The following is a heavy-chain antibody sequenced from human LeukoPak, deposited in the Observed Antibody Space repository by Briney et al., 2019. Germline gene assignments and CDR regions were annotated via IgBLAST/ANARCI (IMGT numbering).Heavy chain of an antibody. D-gene: IGHD3-3*01. V-gene: IGHV5-51*01. CDR3: ARSNWYYDFWSGYYYFDY. Sequence: GESLKISCKGSGYSFTSYWIGWVRQMPGKGLEWMGIIYPGDSDTRYSPSFQGQVTISADKSISTAYLQWSSLKASDTAMYYCARSNWYYDFWSGYYYFDYWGQGTLVTVSS. CDR1: GYSFTSYW. CDR2: IYPGDSDT. J-gene: IGHJ4*02.